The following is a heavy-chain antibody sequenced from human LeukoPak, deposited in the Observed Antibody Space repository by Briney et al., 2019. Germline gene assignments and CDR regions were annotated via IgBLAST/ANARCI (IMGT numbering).Heavy chain of an antibody. CDR1: GGSISSYY. CDR3: ARDAGLTYFDY. CDR2: IYTSGST. D-gene: IGHD3-22*01. Sequence: SETLSLTCTVSGGSISSYYWTWIRQPAGKGLEWIGHIYTSGSTYYNPSLKSRVTMSVDTSKNQFSLKLSSVTAADTAMYYCARDAGLTYFDYWDQGTLVTVSS. V-gene: IGHV4-4*07. J-gene: IGHJ4*02.